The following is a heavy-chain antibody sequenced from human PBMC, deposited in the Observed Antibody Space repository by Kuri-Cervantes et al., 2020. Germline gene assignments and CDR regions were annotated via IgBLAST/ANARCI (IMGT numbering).Heavy chain of an antibody. CDR3: ARLYYYGSSYYFDY. Sequence: ESLKISCAASGFTFSSYSMNWIRQPPGKGLEWIGYIYYSGSTNYNPSLKSRVTISVDTSKNQFSLKLSSVTAADTAVYYCARLYYYGSSYYFDYWGQGTLVTVSS. V-gene: IGHV4-59*08. J-gene: IGHJ4*02. D-gene: IGHD3-10*01. CDR2: IYYSGST. CDR1: GFTFSSYS.